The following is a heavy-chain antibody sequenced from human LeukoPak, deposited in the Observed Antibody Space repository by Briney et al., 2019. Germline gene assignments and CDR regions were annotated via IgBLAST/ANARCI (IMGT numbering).Heavy chain of an antibody. J-gene: IGHJ6*02. CDR3: ARYYYYGMDV. V-gene: IGHV3-11*04. CDR2: ISSSGRTV. Sequence: GGSLRLSCAASGFTFSDYYMSWIRQAPGKGLEWVSYISSSGRTVYYADSLKGRFSISRDNTKNSLYLQMNSLRAEDTAVYYCARYYYYGMDVWGQGTTVTVSS. CDR1: GFTFSDYY.